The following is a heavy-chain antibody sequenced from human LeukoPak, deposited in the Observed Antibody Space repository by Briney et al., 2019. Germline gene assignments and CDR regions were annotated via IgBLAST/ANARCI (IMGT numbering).Heavy chain of an antibody. CDR2: ISGSGGGT. D-gene: IGHD2-2*01. CDR1: GFTFSSYA. Sequence: GGSLRLSCAASGFTFSSYAMTWVRQAPGKGLEWVSGISGSGGGTYYADSVRGRFAISRDNSKNTLSLQMNSLRAEDTAVYYCAKDGYCSSTNCYPAPYWGQGTLVTVSS. CDR3: AKDGYCSSTNCYPAPY. J-gene: IGHJ4*02. V-gene: IGHV3-23*01.